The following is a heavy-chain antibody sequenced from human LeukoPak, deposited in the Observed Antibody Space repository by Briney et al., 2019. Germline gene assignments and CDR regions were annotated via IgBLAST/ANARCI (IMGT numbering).Heavy chain of an antibody. CDR2: IYTSGST. CDR3: APHVDYYMDV. Sequence: SGTLSLTCTVSGGSLSSYYWSWSRESPGKGLEWIGYIYTSGSTNSNPSLKSGDTISVDTSKNQFSLTLSCVTAADTAVYYCAPHVDYYMDVWGKGTTVTVSS. CDR1: GGSLSSYY. V-gene: IGHV4-4*09. J-gene: IGHJ6*03.